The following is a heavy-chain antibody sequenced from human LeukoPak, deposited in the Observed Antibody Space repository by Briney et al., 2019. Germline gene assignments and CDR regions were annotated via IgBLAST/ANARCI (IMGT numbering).Heavy chain of an antibody. V-gene: IGHV4-34*01. Sequence: SETLSFTCAVYGGSFSGHYWSWIRQPPGKGLEWIGEINHSGGTNYNPSLKSRVTISVDASKNQFSLKLSSVTAADTAVYFCARVSWYFDLWGRGTLVTVSS. CDR2: INHSGGT. CDR3: ARVSWYFDL. CDR1: GGSFSGHY. J-gene: IGHJ2*01.